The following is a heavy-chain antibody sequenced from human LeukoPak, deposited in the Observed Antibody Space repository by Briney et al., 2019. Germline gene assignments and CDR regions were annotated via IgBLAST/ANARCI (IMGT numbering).Heavy chain of an antibody. CDR3: ARVYYCSSTSCYPPYNWFDP. CDR1: GYSISSGYY. CDR2: IYHSGST. D-gene: IGHD2-2*01. J-gene: IGHJ5*02. V-gene: IGHV4-38-2*02. Sequence: SETLSLTCTVSGYSISSGYYWGWIRQPPGKGLEWIGSIYHSGSTYYNPSLKSRVTISVDTFKNQFSLKLSSVTAADTAVYYCARVYYCSSTSCYPPYNWFDPWGQGTLVTVSS.